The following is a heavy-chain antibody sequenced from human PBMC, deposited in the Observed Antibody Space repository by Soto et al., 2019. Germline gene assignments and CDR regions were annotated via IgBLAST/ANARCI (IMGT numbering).Heavy chain of an antibody. CDR3: AKEPTRHFHX. CDR1: GFTFRSYG. V-gene: IGHV3-30*18. J-gene: IGHJ4*02. CDR2: ISYDGNNK. D-gene: IGHD1-1*01. Sequence: GGSLRLSFAASGFTFRSYGMHWVRQAPGKGLEWVSFISYDGNNKYYEDSVKVRLTISRENSKNTVSLKLNSLRVEETAVYYCAKEPTRHFHXWGQVILFTASX.